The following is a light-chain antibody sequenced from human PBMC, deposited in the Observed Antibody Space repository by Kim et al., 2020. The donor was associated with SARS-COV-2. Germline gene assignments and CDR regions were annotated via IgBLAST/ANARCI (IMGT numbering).Light chain of an antibody. CDR1: SLRSYY. V-gene: IGLV3-19*01. J-gene: IGLJ2*01. CDR2: GKN. CDR3: NSRDSSGPVV. Sequence: SSELTQDPAVSVALGQIVRITCQGDSLRSYYASWYQQKPGQAPVLVIYGKNNRPSGIPDRFSGSSSGNTASLTITGAQAEDEADYYCNSRDSSGPVVFGGGTKLTVL.